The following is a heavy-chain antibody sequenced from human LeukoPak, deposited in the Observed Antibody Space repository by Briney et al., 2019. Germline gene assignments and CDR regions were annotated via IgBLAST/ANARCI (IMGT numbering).Heavy chain of an antibody. CDR3: ARDPGDFLTGYYFDY. D-gene: IGHD3-9*01. CDR1: GFTFSSYA. V-gene: IGHV3-33*08. J-gene: IGHJ4*02. Sequence: GGSLRLSCAASGFTFSSYAMSWVRQAPGKGLEWVAVIWYGGSNTYYADSVKGRFTISRDNSKNTLYLQMNSLRAEDTAVYYCARDPGDFLTGYYFDYWGQGTLVTVSS. CDR2: IWYGGSNT.